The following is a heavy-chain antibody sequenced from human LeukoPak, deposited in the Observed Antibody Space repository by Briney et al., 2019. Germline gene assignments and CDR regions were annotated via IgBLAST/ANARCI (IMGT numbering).Heavy chain of an antibody. CDR2: IYYSGST. D-gene: IGHD3-9*01. J-gene: IGHJ4*02. V-gene: IGHV4-39*01. CDR1: GGSISSSSYY. CDR3: ARQLQYFDWSPPFG. Sequence: SETLSLTCTVSGGSISSSSYYWGWIRQPPGKGLEWIGSIYYSGSTYHNPSLKSRVTISVDTSKNQFSLKLSSVTAADTAVYYCARQLQYFDWSPPFGWGQGTLVTVSS.